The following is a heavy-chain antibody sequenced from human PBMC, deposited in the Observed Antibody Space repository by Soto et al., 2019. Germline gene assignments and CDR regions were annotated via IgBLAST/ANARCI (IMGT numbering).Heavy chain of an antibody. V-gene: IGHV1-46*01. CDR1: GYSFTTYN. CDR2: VNPSSGST. J-gene: IGHJ3*01. Sequence: ASVKVSCKASGYSFTTYNIHWVRQAPGQGLEWMGVVNPSSGSTSYAQKFQGRVTMTRDTSTSTVYMELSSLRSEDAAVYYCARWAPDVFHVGGQGTLVTVSS. CDR3: ARWAPDVFHV.